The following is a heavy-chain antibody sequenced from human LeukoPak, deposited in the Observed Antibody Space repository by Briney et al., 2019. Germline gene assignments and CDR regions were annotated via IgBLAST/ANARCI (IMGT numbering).Heavy chain of an antibody. CDR3: AKSNGYGLVDI. J-gene: IGHJ3*02. D-gene: IGHD3-10*01. CDR1: GGTFNSYA. V-gene: IGHV1-69*06. CDR2: IIPMSDTA. Sequence: ASVKVSCKASGGTFNSYAISWVRQAPGQGLEWMGGIIPMSDTANYPQKFRGRLTITADIPTSTVYMELSSLRSEDTAVYYCAKSNGYGLVDIWGQGTMVTVSS.